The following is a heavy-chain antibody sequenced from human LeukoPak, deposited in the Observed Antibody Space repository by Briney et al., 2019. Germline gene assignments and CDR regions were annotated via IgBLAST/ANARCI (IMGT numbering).Heavy chain of an antibody. CDR3: ARDKDYYESSGYLDY. V-gene: IGHV3-30*04. D-gene: IGHD3-22*01. CDR2: TSYDGNDN. CDR1: GFTFRSYA. J-gene: IGHJ4*02. Sequence: PGRSLRLSCAASGFTFRSYAMHWVRQAPGKGLEWVAITSYDGNDNFYADSVKGRFTISRDRSKNTLYLQMHSLSPEDTAVYFCARDKDYYESSGYLDYWGQGTLVTVSS.